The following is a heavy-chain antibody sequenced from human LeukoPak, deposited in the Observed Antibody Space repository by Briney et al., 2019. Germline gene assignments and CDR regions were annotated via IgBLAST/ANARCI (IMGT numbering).Heavy chain of an antibody. CDR1: GMSFSNYE. D-gene: IGHD6-13*01. CDR3: ASARLYSSSWYCYFDY. Sequence: GGSLRLSCAASGMSFSNYEMNWVRQAPGKGLEWVSYISSGGTTIYYAGSVKGRFTISRDNAKNSLYLQVNNLRAEDTAVYYCASARLYSSSWYCYFDYWGRGTLVTVSS. V-gene: IGHV3-48*03. J-gene: IGHJ4*02. CDR2: ISSGGTTI.